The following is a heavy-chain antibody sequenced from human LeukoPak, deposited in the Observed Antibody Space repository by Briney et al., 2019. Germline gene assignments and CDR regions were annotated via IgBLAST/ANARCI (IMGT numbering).Heavy chain of an antibody. D-gene: IGHD3-3*01. Sequence: ASVKVSCKASGYTFTSYDINWVRQATGQGLEWMGWMNPNSGSTGYAQKFQGRVTMTRNTSISTAYMELSSLRSEDTAVYYCARGFRYYDFCSGYMSNWFDPWGQGTLVTVSS. CDR1: GYTFTSYD. J-gene: IGHJ5*02. CDR3: ARGFRYYDFCSGYMSNWFDP. CDR2: MNPNSGST. V-gene: IGHV1-8*01.